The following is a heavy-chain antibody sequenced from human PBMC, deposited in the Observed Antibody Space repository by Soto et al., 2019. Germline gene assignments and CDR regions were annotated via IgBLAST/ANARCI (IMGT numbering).Heavy chain of an antibody. D-gene: IGHD1-7*01. J-gene: IGHJ6*03. CDR3: ARDSRTNYDYMDV. Sequence: PGGSLILSCAASGFTFSSYWMSWVRQAPGKGLEWVANIKQDGSEKYYVDSVKGRFTISRDNAKNSLYLQMNSLRAEDTAVYYCARDSRTNYDYMDVWGKGTTVTVSS. V-gene: IGHV3-7*01. CDR1: GFTFSSYW. CDR2: IKQDGSEK.